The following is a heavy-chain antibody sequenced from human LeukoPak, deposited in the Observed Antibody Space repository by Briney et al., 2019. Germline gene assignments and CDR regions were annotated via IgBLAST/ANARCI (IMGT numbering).Heavy chain of an antibody. CDR2: IKQDGSEK. Sequence: PGGSLRLSCAASGFTFSSYWMSWVRQAPGKGLEWVANIKQDGSEKYYVDSVKGRFTISRDNAKNSLHLQMNSLRPEDTAVYYCARHLSYSSGWYSRPSDYWGQGTLVTVSS. V-gene: IGHV3-7*01. CDR1: GFTFSSYW. D-gene: IGHD6-19*01. J-gene: IGHJ4*02. CDR3: ARHLSYSSGWYSRPSDY.